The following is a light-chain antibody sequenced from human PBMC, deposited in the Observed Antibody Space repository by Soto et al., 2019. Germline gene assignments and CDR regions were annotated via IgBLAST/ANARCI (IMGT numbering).Light chain of an antibody. CDR2: DAS. J-gene: IGKJ1*01. CDR1: QSVSGS. Sequence: ETLMTQSPATLSVSTGEGATLSCRASQSVSGSLAWYQQKPGQAPRLLIYDASTRATGIPARFSGSGSGTEFTLTISRLEPEDFAVYYCQQYGSSPTWTFGQRTKVDIK. CDR3: QQYGSSPTWT. V-gene: IGKV3-15*01.